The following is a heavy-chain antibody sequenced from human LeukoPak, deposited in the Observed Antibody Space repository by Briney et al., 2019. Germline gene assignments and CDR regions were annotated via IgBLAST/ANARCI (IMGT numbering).Heavy chain of an antibody. CDR2: ISGSGRST. D-gene: IGHD3-10*01. J-gene: IGHJ4*02. Sequence: GGSLRLSCTASGFTYSNYAMNWVRQAPGKGLEWVSVISGSGRSTYYADSVKGRFTISRDNAKNSLYLQMNSLRAEDTAVYYCARGEYGSGSYHIDYWGQGTLVTVSS. V-gene: IGHV3-48*04. CDR3: ARGEYGSGSYHIDY. CDR1: GFTYSNYA.